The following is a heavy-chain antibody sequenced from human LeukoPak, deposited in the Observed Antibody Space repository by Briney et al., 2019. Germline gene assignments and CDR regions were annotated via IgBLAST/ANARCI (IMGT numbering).Heavy chain of an antibody. CDR1: GFTFSTYW. Sequence: GGSLRLSCAASGFTFSTYWMHWVRQAPGKGLVWVSRINSDGSITGYADTLKGRFTISRDNAKSTPYLQMNSLRVEDTAVYYCARVGVGCDYWGQGTLVTVSS. CDR3: ARVGVGCDY. D-gene: IGHD1-26*01. CDR2: INSDGSIT. V-gene: IGHV3-74*01. J-gene: IGHJ4*02.